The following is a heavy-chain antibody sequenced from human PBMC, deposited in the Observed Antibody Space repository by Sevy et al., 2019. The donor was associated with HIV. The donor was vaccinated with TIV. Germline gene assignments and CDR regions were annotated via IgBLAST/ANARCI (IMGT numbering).Heavy chain of an antibody. CDR3: AKDPADYYGSGSYLEYFQH. CDR1: GFTFSSYA. CDR2: ISGIGGST. J-gene: IGHJ1*01. Sequence: GGSLRLSCAASGFTFSSYAMSWVRQAPGKGLEWVSAISGIGGSTYYADSVKGRFTISRDNSKNTLYLQMNSLRAEDTAVYYCAKDPADYYGSGSYLEYFQHWGQGTLVTVSS. V-gene: IGHV3-23*01. D-gene: IGHD3-10*01.